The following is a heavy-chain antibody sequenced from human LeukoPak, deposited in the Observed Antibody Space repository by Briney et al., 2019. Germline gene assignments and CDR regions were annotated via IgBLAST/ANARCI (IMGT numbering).Heavy chain of an antibody. CDR1: GFTFSSYS. V-gene: IGHV3-21*01. CDR2: ISSSSSYI. J-gene: IGHJ4*02. D-gene: IGHD2-2*01. CDR3: ARVRCSSTSCTYYFDY. Sequence: GGSLRLSCAASGFTFSSYSMNWVRQAPGKGLEWVSSISSSSSYIYYADSVKGRFTISRDNAKNSLYLQMNSLRAVDTAVYYCARVRCSSTSCTYYFDYWGQGTLVTVSS.